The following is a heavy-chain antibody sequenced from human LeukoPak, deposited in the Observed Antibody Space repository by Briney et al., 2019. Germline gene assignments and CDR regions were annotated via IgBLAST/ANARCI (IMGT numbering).Heavy chain of an antibody. V-gene: IGHV3-48*01. J-gene: IGHJ4*02. Sequence: PGGSLRLSCAASGFTFSSYSMNWVRQGPGKGLEWVSYISSSSAIYYADSVKGRFTISRDNAKNSLYLQMNSLRAEDTAVYYCARDWTGWQQLVPSSFDYWGQGTLVTVSS. CDR2: ISSSSAI. CDR3: ARDWTGWQQLVPSSFDY. D-gene: IGHD6-13*01. CDR1: GFTFSSYS.